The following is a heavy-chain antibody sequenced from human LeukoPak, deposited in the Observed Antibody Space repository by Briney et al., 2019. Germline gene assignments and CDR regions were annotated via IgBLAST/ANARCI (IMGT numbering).Heavy chain of an antibody. D-gene: IGHD2-21*01. CDR1: GGTFSSYA. CDR3: ARVSYCGGDCYAFDI. CDR2: IIPIFGTA. J-gene: IGHJ3*02. Sequence: ASVKVSRKASGGTFSSYAISWVRQAPGQGLEWMGGIIPIFGTANYAQKFQGRVTITADESTSTAYMELSSLRSEDTAVYYCARVSYCGGDCYAFDIWGQGTMVTVSS. V-gene: IGHV1-69*13.